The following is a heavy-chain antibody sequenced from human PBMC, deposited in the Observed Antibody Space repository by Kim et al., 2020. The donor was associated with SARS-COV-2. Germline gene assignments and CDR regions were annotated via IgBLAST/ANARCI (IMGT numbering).Heavy chain of an antibody. CDR3: ASLHSIMIRGVYYYYGMDV. J-gene: IGHJ6*02. D-gene: IGHD3-10*01. V-gene: IGHV4-39*01. CDR2: IYYSGST. CDR1: GGSISSSSYY. Sequence: SETLSLTCTVSGGSISSSSYYWGWIRQPPGKGLEWIGSIYYSGSTYYNPSLKSRVTISVDTSKNQFSLKLSSVTATDTAVYYCASLHSIMIRGVYYYYGMDVWGQGTTVTVAS.